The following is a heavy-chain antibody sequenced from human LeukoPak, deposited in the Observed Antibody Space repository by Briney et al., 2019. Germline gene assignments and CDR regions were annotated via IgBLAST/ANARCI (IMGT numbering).Heavy chain of an antibody. Sequence: SETLSLTCTVSGGSISSSAYHWGWIRQPPGKGLEWIGSIHIGGSTYYNPSFKSRVTISVDTSKNQFSLKLSSVTAADTAVYXXARDRPQTFLAARVVRWFDPWGQGTLVTVSS. CDR2: IHIGGST. V-gene: IGHV4-39*02. CDR3: ARDRPQTFLAARVVRWFDP. CDR1: GGSISSSAYH. J-gene: IGHJ5*02. D-gene: IGHD6-6*01.